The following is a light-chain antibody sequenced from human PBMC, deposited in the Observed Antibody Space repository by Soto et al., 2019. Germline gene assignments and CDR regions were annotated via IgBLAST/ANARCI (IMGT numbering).Light chain of an antibody. V-gene: IGKV3-20*01. CDR2: GVS. J-gene: IGKJ4*01. Sequence: EIVLTQSPGTLSLSPGERATLSCRASQSVWSTYLAWYQQKPGQAPRLLIYGVSSRATGIPDRFSGGGSGTDFTRTISRLEAEDFAVYYCQQYGGSPTTFGGGTRVEIK. CDR1: QSVWSTY. CDR3: QQYGGSPTT.